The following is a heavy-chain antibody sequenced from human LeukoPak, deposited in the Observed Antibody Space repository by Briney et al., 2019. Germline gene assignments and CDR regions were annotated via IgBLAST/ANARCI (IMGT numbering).Heavy chain of an antibody. CDR1: GFTFSSYA. CDR3: AKDPYVVSLDY. CDR2: ISGSGSAT. Sequence: PGGSLRLSCAASGFTFSSYAMSWVRQAPGKGLEWVSAISGSGSATYYAGSVKGRFTISRDNSKNMLYLQMNGLRADDTAVYYCAKDPYVVSLDYWGQGTLVT. V-gene: IGHV3-23*01. J-gene: IGHJ4*02. D-gene: IGHD3-16*02.